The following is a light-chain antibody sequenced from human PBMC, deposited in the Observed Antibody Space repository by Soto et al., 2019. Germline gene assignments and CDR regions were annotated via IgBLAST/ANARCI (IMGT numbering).Light chain of an antibody. CDR2: WAS. J-gene: IGKJ2*01. CDR3: QQYYSIPYT. CDR1: QSVLYSSNNKNH. Sequence: DIVMTQSPDSLAVSLGERATINCKSSQSVLYSSNNKNHLGWYQQKPGQSPNLLIYWASTRESGVPDRFSGSGSGTEFTLTISSLQAEDVAVYYCQQYYSIPYTFGQGTKLEIK. V-gene: IGKV4-1*01.